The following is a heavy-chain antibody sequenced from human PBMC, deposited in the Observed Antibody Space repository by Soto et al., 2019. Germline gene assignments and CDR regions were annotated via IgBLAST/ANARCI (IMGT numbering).Heavy chain of an antibody. CDR1: GFTFSSYW. D-gene: IGHD3-22*01. V-gene: IGHV3-7*01. J-gene: IGHJ4*02. CDR3: ARVTAYYESSGYFDY. CDR2: IKQDGSEK. Sequence: EVQLVESGGGLVQPGGSLRLSCAASGFTFSSYWMSWVRQAPGKGLEWVANIKQDGSEKYYVDSVKGRFTISRDNAKNSLNLHMNSLRAEDTAVYYCARVTAYYESSGYFDYWGQGTLVTVSS.